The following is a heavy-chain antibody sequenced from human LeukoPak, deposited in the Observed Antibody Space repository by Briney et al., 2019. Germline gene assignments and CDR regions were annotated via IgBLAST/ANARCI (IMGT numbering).Heavy chain of an antibody. D-gene: IGHD5-24*01. CDR3: ARDGDGYNGVDY. CDR1: GFTFSDYY. J-gene: IGHJ4*02. CDR2: ISGGSTT. V-gene: IGHV3-11*01. Sequence: GGSLRLSCAASGFTFSDYYMSWIRQAPGKGLEWVSYISGGSTTYYADSVKGRFTVSRDNARNSLYLQMNSLRAEDTAVYYCARDGDGYNGVDYWGQGTPVTVSS.